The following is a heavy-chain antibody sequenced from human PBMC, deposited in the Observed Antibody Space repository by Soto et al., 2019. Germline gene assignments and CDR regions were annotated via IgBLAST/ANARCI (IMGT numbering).Heavy chain of an antibody. V-gene: IGHV3-23*01. J-gene: IGHJ6*03. CDR1: GFTFSSYA. CDR3: AKDLGIDYFWSAYYTYNDMDV. Sequence: EVQLLESGGGLVQPGGSLRLSCAASGFTFSSYALNWVRQAPGKGLVWVSVISGSGDNTYYADSVKGRFTISRDNSKNTLYLPMNRLRAEQPAVYYFAKDLGIDYFWSAYYTYNDMDVWGKGTRVSVSS. CDR2: ISGSGDNT. D-gene: IGHD3-3*01.